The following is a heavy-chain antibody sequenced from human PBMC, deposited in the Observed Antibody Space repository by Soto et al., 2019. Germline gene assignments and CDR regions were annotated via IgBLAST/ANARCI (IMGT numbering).Heavy chain of an antibody. V-gene: IGHV1-18*01. CDR3: ARTGAAPYYYYGMDV. CDR2: ISTYNGDT. D-gene: IGHD2-15*01. Sequence: QVQLVQSGAEVRKPGASVKVSCKASGYTFSTSGMSWLRQAPGQGLEWMGWISTYNGDTNDAPKFQDRVTMTSDTSTRRAYMELRSLRSDDTAVYYGARTGAAPYYYYGMDVCGQGTRVTVSS. CDR1: GYTFSTSG. J-gene: IGHJ6*02.